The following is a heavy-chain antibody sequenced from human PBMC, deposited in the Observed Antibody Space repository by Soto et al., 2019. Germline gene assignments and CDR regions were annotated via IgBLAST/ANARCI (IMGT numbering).Heavy chain of an antibody. D-gene: IGHD1-26*01. J-gene: IGHJ4*02. Sequence: PGGSLRLSCAASGFTFSSYGMHWVRQAPGKGLEWVAVISYDGSNKYYADSVKGRFTISRDNSENTLYLQMNSLRAEDTAVYYCAKDFDGSYPGYWGQGTLVTVSS. CDR2: ISYDGSNK. CDR3: AKDFDGSYPGY. CDR1: GFTFSSYG. V-gene: IGHV3-30*18.